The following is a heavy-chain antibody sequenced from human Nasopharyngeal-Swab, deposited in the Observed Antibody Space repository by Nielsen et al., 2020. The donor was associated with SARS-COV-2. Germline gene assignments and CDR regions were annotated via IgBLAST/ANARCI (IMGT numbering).Heavy chain of an antibody. CDR3: AREPTNMIVVVTYFDY. CDR2: IYTSGST. V-gene: IGHV4-61*02. CDR1: GGSISSGSYY. J-gene: IGHJ4*02. Sequence: SETLSLTCTVSGGSISSGSYYWSWIRKPAGKGLEWIGRIYTSGSTNYNPSLKSRVTISVDTSKNQFSLKLSSVTAADTAVYYCAREPTNMIVVVTYFDYWGQGTLVTVSS. D-gene: IGHD3-22*01.